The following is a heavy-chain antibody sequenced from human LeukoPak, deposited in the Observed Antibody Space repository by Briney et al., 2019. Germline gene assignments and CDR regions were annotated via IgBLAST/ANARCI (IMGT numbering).Heavy chain of an antibody. D-gene: IGHD3-10*01. J-gene: IGHJ5*01. CDR3: TTDVRVRGVIIRGWFDS. CDR2: FAHENGET. Sequence: ASVKVSCKVSGYTLTDLSIHWVRQAPGKGLEWMGGFAHENGETTHAQKFEGRITMTEDTSTDTVYMELSSLRSEDTAVYYCTTDVRVRGVIIRGWFDSWGQGTLVTVS. CDR1: GYTLTDLS. V-gene: IGHV1-24*01.